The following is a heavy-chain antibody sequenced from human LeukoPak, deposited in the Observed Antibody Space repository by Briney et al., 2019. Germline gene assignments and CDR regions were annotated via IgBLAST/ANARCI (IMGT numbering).Heavy chain of an antibody. D-gene: IGHD2-2*01. CDR3: ASPMAPVVPAPFDY. V-gene: IGHV1-24*01. J-gene: IGHJ4*02. CDR2: FDPEDGET. CDR1: GYTLTELS. Sequence: ASVKVSCKVSGYTLTELSMHWVRQAPGKGLEWMGGFDPEDGETIYTQKFQGRVTMTEDTSTDTAYMELSSLRSEDTAVYYCASPMAPVVPAPFDYWGQGTLVTVSS.